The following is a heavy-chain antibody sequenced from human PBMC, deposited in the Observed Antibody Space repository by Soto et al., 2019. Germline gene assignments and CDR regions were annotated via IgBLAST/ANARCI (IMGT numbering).Heavy chain of an antibody. CDR1: GFTFTDYA. Sequence: EVQVLESGGGLVQPGGSLRLSCAASGFTFTDYAMNWVRQAPGKGLEWVSTISGSGANTYYADSVRGRFTISRDNSKNTLSLQMSSLRAEDTAVYYCAKDGKHSKGGWAAFEIWGQGTVVTVS. CDR2: ISGSGANT. CDR3: AKDGKHSKGGWAAFEI. J-gene: IGHJ3*02. D-gene: IGHD2-21*01. V-gene: IGHV3-23*01.